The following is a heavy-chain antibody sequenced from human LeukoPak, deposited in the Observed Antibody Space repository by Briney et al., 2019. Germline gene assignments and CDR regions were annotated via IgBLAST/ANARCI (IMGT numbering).Heavy chain of an antibody. Sequence: GGSLRLSCAASGFNFANHAMSWVRQTAGKGLEWVSAISGGGDITYYADSVKGRFTISRDNSKDTLFLEMHSLRPGDTAVYYCVREDTPATANYWGQGTLVTISS. D-gene: IGHD2-21*02. CDR3: VREDTPATANY. CDR2: ISGGGDIT. CDR1: GFNFANHA. V-gene: IGHV3-23*01. J-gene: IGHJ4*02.